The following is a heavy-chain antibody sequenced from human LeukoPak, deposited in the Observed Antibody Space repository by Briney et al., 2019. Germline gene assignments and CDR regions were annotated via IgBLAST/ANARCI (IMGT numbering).Heavy chain of an antibody. D-gene: IGHD3-22*01. CDR3: ARRALYYDSSGYYTPYYYYYMDV. CDR2: IYYSGST. Sequence: PSETLSLTCTVSGGSISSSSYYWGWIRQPPGKGLEWIGSIYYSGSTYYNPSLKSRVTISVDTSKNQFSLKLSSVTAADTAVYYCARRALYYDSSGYYTPYYYYYMDVWGKGTTVTISS. CDR1: GGSISSSSYY. J-gene: IGHJ6*03. V-gene: IGHV4-39*07.